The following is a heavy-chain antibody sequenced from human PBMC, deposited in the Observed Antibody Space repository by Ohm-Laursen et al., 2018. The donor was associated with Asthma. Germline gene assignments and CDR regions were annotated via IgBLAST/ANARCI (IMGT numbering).Heavy chain of an antibody. Sequence: TLSLTWAVSGGSISSGGYYWSWIRQHPGKGLEWIGYIYYSGSTYYNRSLKSRVTISVDTSKNQFSLKLSSVTAADTAVYYCARYCSSTSCYDSFDYWGQGTLVTVSS. CDR3: ARYCSSTSCYDSFDY. D-gene: IGHD2-2*01. V-gene: IGHV4-31*11. J-gene: IGHJ4*02. CDR1: GGSISSGGYY. CDR2: IYYSGST.